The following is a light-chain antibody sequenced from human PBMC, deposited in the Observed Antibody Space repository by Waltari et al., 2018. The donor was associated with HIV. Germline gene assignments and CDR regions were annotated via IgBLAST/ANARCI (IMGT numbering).Light chain of an antibody. V-gene: IGLV3-21*04. CDR1: DIESKS. Sequence: SYVLTQPPSVSVAPGKTARITCGGNDIESKSVNWYQQKPGQAPVLVIYYDRDRPSGIPDRFSGSNSGNTATLTSSRVEAGDESDYYCQVWDNNSDHHVVLGGGTKLTV. J-gene: IGLJ2*01. CDR2: YDR. CDR3: QVWDNNSDHHVV.